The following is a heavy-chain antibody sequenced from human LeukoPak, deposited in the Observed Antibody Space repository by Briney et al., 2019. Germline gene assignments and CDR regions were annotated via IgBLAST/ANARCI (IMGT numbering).Heavy chain of an antibody. CDR1: GGSISSSGYY. V-gene: IGHV4-39*01. J-gene: IGHJ5*02. CDR3: ARLGYSGSYYGLSWFDP. D-gene: IGHD1-26*01. CDR2: IYYSGST. Sequence: SETLSLTCTVSGGSISSSGYYWGWIRQPPGKGLEWIASIYYSGSTYYNPSLKSRVTISVDTSKNQLSLKLSSLTAADTAVYYCARLGYSGSYYGLSWFDPWGQGTLVTVSS.